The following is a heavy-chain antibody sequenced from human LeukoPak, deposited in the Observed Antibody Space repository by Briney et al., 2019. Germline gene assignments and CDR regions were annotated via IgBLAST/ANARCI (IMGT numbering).Heavy chain of an antibody. CDR1: GFTFSDYW. J-gene: IGHJ4*02. CDR3: AKDPSDDYGDPNFDY. V-gene: IGHV3-7*03. Sequence: PGGSLRLSCAASGFTFSDYWMGWVRQAPGKGLEWVANINQDGSEKYYVDSVKGRFTISRDNAKNSLYLQMNSLRVEDTAVYYCAKDPSDDYGDPNFDYWGQGTLVTVSS. CDR2: INQDGSEK. D-gene: IGHD4-17*01.